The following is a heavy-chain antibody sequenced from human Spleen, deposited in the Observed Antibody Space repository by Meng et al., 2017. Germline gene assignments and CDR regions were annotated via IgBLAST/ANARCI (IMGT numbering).Heavy chain of an antibody. V-gene: IGHV3-33*01. D-gene: IGHD4-17*01. CDR3: ARAPVVFWYDLYGFDY. CDR2: IWFDGSNK. J-gene: IGHJ4*01. Sequence: GESLKISCAASGFTFSSYGMHWVRQAPGKGLEWVAVIWFDGSNKYYADSVKGRFTISRDNSKNTLYLQMNSLRAEDTAVYYCARAPVVFWYDLYGFDYWGQGTTVTGAS. CDR1: GFTFSSYG.